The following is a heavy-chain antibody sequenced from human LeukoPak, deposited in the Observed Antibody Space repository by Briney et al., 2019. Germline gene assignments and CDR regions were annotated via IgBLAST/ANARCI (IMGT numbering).Heavy chain of an antibody. CDR2: IYTSGST. V-gene: IGHV4-4*07. Sequence: SETLSLTCTASGGSISSYYWSWIRQPAGKGLEWIGRIYTSGSTNYNPSLKSRVTMSVDTSKNQFSLKLSSVTAADTAVYYCARDRWSIAERYYFDYWGQGTLVTVSS. D-gene: IGHD6-6*01. J-gene: IGHJ4*02. CDR1: GGSISSYY. CDR3: ARDRWSIAERYYFDY.